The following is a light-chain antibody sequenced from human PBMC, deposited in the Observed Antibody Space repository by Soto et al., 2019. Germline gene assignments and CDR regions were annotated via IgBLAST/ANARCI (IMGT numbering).Light chain of an antibody. V-gene: IGKV4-1*01. CDR3: HQYYHPPYT. CDR1: QSVLYSSTNKNY. J-gene: IGKJ2*01. Sequence: DIVMTQSPDSLAVSLGERATINCKSSQSVLYSSTNKNYLAWYQHKPGQPPKLLIYWASTRESGVPDRFSGSGTWTDFTLTISSLQAEDVAVYYFHQYYHPPYTFGQGTKLEIK. CDR2: WAS.